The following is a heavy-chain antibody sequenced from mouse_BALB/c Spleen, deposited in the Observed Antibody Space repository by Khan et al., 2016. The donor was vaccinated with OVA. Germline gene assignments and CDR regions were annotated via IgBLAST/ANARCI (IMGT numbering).Heavy chain of an antibody. V-gene: IGHV1-77*01. CDR3: ARRNYFGYTFAY. Sequence: QVQLQQSGAELARPGASVKLSCTASGYTFTDYYINWVKQRTGQGLEWIGEISPGSGDTYYNERFMGKATLTADKSSSPAYMQLSSLTSEASAVYVCARRNYFGYTFAYWGQGTLVTVSA. D-gene: IGHD1-2*01. CDR1: GYTFTDYY. CDR2: ISPGSGDT. J-gene: IGHJ3*01.